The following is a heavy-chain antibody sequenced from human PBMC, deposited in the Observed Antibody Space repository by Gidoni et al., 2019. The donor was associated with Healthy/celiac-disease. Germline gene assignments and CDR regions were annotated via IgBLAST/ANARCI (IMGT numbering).Heavy chain of an antibody. V-gene: IGHV4-30-4*01. CDR1: GGSISSGDYY. Sequence: QVQLQESGPGLVKPSQTLSLTCTVSGGSISSGDYYWRWIRQPPGKGLEWIGYIYYSGSTYYNPSLKSRVTISVDTSKNQFSLKLSSVTAADTAVYYCARDRRLRYFDWDHSEEYYYYGMDVWGQGTTVTVSS. D-gene: IGHD3-9*01. CDR3: ARDRRLRYFDWDHSEEYYYYGMDV. CDR2: IYYSGST. J-gene: IGHJ6*02.